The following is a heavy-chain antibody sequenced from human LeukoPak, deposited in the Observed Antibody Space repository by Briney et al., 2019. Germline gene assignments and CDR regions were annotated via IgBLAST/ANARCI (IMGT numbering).Heavy chain of an antibody. J-gene: IGHJ3*02. Sequence: SETLSLTCAVYGGSFSGYYWSWIRQPPGKGLEWIGEINHSGSTNYNPSLKSRVTISVDTSKNQFSLKLSSVTAADTAVYYCARDWAWSGSYPERAFDIWGQGTMVTVSS. CDR1: GGSFSGYY. V-gene: IGHV4-34*01. D-gene: IGHD1-26*01. CDR2: INHSGST. CDR3: ARDWAWSGSYPERAFDI.